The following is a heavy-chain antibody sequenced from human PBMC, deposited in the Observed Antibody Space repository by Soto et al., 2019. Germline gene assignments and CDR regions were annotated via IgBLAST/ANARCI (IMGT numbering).Heavy chain of an antibody. D-gene: IGHD3-10*01. Sequence: QVQLVESGGGVVQPGRSLRLSCETSGHTLSNFGMHWVRQAPGKGLEWVTFISYDGSNKYYADSVKGRFTISRDNSKNTLYLQMNSLRAEDTGLYYCAKFMVRGVAQPGFCHYGMDVWGQGTTVIV. CDR3: AKFMVRGVAQPGFCHYGMDV. CDR1: GHTLSNFG. CDR2: ISYDGSNK. J-gene: IGHJ6*02. V-gene: IGHV3-30*18.